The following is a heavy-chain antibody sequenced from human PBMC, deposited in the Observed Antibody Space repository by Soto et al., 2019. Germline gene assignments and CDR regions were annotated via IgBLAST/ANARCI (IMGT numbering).Heavy chain of an antibody. J-gene: IGHJ6*01. D-gene: IGHD6-13*01. Sequence: GASVTISGKRPGGRYSRSRWSWDHQKPGKGLEWMGIIYPGDSDTRYSPSFQGQVTISADKSISTAYLQWSSLKASDTAMYYCARQSALGYSRHRPAPNYSSRCMHFRRQG. CDR1: GGRYSRSR. CDR3: ARQSALGYSRHRPAPNYSSRCMHF. CDR2: IYPGDSDT. V-gene: IGHV5-51*07.